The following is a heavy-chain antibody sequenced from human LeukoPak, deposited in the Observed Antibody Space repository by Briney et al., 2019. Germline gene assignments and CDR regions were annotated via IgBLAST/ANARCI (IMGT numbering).Heavy chain of an antibody. CDR1: GYTFTSNY. CDR2: ISPSGGST. V-gene: IGHV1-46*01. CDR3: ARAIGSVVVPAAHFDY. Sequence: ASVKVSCKAFGYTFTSNYMHWVRQAPGQGPEWMGVISPSGGSTTYAQKFQGRVTLTRDMSTSTDYLELSSLRSEDTAVYYCARAIGSVVVPAAHFDYWGQGTLVTVSS. D-gene: IGHD2-2*01. J-gene: IGHJ4*02.